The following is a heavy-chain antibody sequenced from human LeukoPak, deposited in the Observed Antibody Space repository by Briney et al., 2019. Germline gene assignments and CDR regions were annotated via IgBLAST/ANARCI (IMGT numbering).Heavy chain of an antibody. CDR1: GYTFTSYD. D-gene: IGHD3-10*01. CDR3: ARPRRFGKNWFDP. Sequence: ASVKVSCKASGYTFTSYDINWVRQATGQGLEWMGWMKPNSGNTGYAQKFQGRVTMTRNTSISTAYMELSSLRSEDTAVYYCARPRRFGKNWFDPWGQGTLVTVSS. J-gene: IGHJ5*02. V-gene: IGHV1-8*01. CDR2: MKPNSGNT.